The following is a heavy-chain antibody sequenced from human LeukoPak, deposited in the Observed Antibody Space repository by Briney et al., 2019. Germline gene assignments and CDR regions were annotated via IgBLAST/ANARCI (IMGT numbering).Heavy chain of an antibody. V-gene: IGHV3-7*01. Sequence: GGSLRLSCAASGFTFSSYWMSWVRQAPGKGLEWVAYIKQDGSEKYYVDSVKGRFTISRDNAKNTLYLQMNSLRAEDTAVYYCARDDYDSSGFNWGQGTLVTVSS. CDR2: IKQDGSEK. D-gene: IGHD3-22*01. J-gene: IGHJ4*02. CDR1: GFTFSSYW. CDR3: ARDDYDSSGFN.